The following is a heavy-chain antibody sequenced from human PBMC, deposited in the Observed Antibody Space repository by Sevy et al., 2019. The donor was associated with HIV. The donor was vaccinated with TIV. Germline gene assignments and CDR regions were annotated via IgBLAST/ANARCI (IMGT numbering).Heavy chain of an antibody. CDR3: ARESYDFWTGPVDYDYGMDV. CDR2: INPKSGAT. Sequence: ASVKVSCKASGYTFSDSGYYVHWVRQAPGQGLEWMGWINPKSGATNYAQKFQGRVTMTRVTSVSTANMELSRLTSDDTAVYYCARESYDFWTGPVDYDYGMDVWGQGTTVTVSS. J-gene: IGHJ6*02. V-gene: IGHV1-2*02. D-gene: IGHD3-3*01. CDR1: GYTFSDSGYY.